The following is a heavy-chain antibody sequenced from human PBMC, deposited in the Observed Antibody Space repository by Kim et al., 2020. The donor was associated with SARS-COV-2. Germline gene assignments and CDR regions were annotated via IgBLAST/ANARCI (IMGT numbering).Heavy chain of an antibody. D-gene: IGHD3-22*01. CDR3: ARDVTYYYDIGWFDP. J-gene: IGHJ5*02. V-gene: IGHV4-59*13. CDR1: GGSISSYY. CDR2: IYYSGST. Sequence: SETLSLTCTVSGGSISSYYWSWIRQPPGKGLEWIGYIYYSGSTNYNPSLKSRVTISVDTSKNQFSLKLSSVTAADTAVYYCARDVTYYYDIGWFDPWGQGTLGTVSS.